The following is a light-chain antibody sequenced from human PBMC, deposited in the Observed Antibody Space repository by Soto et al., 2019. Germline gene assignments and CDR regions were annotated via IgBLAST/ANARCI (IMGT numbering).Light chain of an antibody. CDR2: KAS. CDR3: QQYNSFSSYT. Sequence: DIQMTQSPSTLSESVGDRVTITCRASQSISSWLAWYQQKPGKAPKLLIYKASSLHVGVPSRFSGSGSGAEFTLTISSLQPDDFATYYCQQYNSFSSYTFGQGTKLEIK. V-gene: IGKV1-5*03. CDR1: QSISSW. J-gene: IGKJ2*01.